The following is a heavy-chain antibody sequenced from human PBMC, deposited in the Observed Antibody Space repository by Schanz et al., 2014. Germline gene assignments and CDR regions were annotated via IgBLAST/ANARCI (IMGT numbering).Heavy chain of an antibody. Sequence: QVQLVESGGGLVKPGGFLRLSCAASGFTFSSYYMSWIRQAPGKGLEWVSSIISTGGTIYYVDSVRGRFTISRDNAKNSLYLQMNSLRVDDTAVYYCASSRTRYCSSTSCVPGTFDFWGQGTLVTVSS. CDR1: GFTFSSYY. V-gene: IGHV3-11*01. CDR2: IISTGGTI. D-gene: IGHD2-2*01. CDR3: ASSRTRYCSSTSCVPGTFDF. J-gene: IGHJ3*01.